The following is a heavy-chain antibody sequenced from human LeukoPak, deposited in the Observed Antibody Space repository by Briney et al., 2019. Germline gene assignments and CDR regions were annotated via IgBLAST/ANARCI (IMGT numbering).Heavy chain of an antibody. CDR3: AKDSGHYFDY. CDR1: GFTSSSYG. J-gene: IGHJ4*02. Sequence: QPGGSLRLSCAASGFTSSSYGMHWVRQAPGKGLEWVAFIRYDGSNKYYADSVKGRFTISRDNSRNTLYLQMNSLRAEDTAVYYCAKDSGHYFDYWGQGTLVTVSS. D-gene: IGHD3-10*01. CDR2: IRYDGSNK. V-gene: IGHV3-30*02.